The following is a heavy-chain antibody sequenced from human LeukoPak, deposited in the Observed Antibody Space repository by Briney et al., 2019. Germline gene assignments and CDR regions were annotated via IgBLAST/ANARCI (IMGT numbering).Heavy chain of an antibody. CDR2: IYYSGST. D-gene: IGHD4-11*01. J-gene: IGHJ4*02. V-gene: IGHV4-39*07. Sequence: ASETLSLTCTVSGGSISSSSYYWGWIRQPQGKGVEWIGSIYYSGSTYYNPSLKSRITISVDTSKNQFSLKLSSVTAADTAVYYCARSGCDYSKLPGCWFYWGQGTLVTVSS. CDR1: GGSISSSSYY. CDR3: ARSGCDYSKLPGCWFY.